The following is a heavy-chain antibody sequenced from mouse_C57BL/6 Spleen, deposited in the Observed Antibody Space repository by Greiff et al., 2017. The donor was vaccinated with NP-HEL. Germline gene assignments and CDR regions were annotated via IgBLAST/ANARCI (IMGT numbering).Heavy chain of an antibody. Sequence: QVQLQQPGAELVKPGASVKLSCKASGYTFTSYWLDWVKQRPGQGLEWIGNIYHSDSETHYNQKFKDKATLTVDKSSSTAYMQLSSLTSEDSAVYYCARTGTAWFAYWGQGTLVTVSA. CDR1: GYTFTSYW. CDR2: IYHSDSET. J-gene: IGHJ3*01. CDR3: ARTGTAWFAY. D-gene: IGHD4-1*01. V-gene: IGHV1-61*01.